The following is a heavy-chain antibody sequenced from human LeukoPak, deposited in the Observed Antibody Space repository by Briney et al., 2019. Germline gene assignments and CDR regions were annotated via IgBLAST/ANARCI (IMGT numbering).Heavy chain of an antibody. CDR3: AKGSRSIAVDNLCDY. V-gene: IGHV3-23*01. CDR1: GFPFISSA. Sequence: GSLLLSCAASGFPFISSAMSWVRQAPGKGLEWVSVISSSGGSTYYADSVKGRFTIFRDNSKNTLYLQMSSLRAEDTAVYYCAKGSRSIAVDNLCDYWGQGTLVTVSS. CDR2: ISSSGGST. D-gene: IGHD6-6*01. J-gene: IGHJ4*02.